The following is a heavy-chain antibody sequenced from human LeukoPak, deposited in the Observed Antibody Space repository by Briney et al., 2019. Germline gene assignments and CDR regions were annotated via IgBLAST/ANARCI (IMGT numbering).Heavy chain of an antibody. CDR3: ARGRGFGELLSFDY. CDR1: GGSISSYY. Sequence: SETLSLTCTVSGGSISSYYWSWIRQPPGKGLEWIGYIYYSGSTNYNPSLKSRVTISVDTSKNQFSLKLSSVTAADTAVYYCARGRGFGELLSFDYWGQGTLVTVSS. V-gene: IGHV4-59*12. D-gene: IGHD3-10*01. CDR2: IYYSGST. J-gene: IGHJ4*02.